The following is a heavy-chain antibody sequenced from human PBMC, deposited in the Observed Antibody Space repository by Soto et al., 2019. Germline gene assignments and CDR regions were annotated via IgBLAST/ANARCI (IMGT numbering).Heavy chain of an antibody. V-gene: IGHV1-69*01. CDR2: IIPIFGTA. D-gene: IGHD6-13*01. J-gene: IGHJ6*02. CDR3: ARDTRMGLGAAASKSVYYSYYGMDV. CDR1: GGTFSSYA. Sequence: QVQLVQSGAEVKKPGSSVKVSCKASGGTFSSYAISWVRQAPGQGLAWMGGIIPIFGTANYAQKFQGRVTITADESTSTGYMEMSRLRSEDKAVYYCARDTRMGLGAAASKSVYYSYYGMDVWGQGTTVTVSS.